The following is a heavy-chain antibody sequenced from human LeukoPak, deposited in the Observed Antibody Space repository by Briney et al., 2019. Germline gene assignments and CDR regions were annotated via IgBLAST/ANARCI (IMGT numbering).Heavy chain of an antibody. CDR2: ISAYNGNT. Sequence: GASVKVSCKASGGTFSSYAISWVRQAPGQGLEWMGWISAYNGNTNYAQKLQGRVTMTTDTSTSTAYMELRSLRSDDTAVYYCASTRQWLVRDAFDIWGQGTMVTVSS. CDR3: ASTRQWLVRDAFDI. D-gene: IGHD6-19*01. V-gene: IGHV1-18*01. CDR1: GGTFSSYA. J-gene: IGHJ3*02.